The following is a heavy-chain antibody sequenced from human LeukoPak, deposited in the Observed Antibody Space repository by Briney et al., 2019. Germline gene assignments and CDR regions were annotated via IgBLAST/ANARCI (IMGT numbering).Heavy chain of an antibody. CDR1: GFTFSTYA. D-gene: IGHD4-17*01. J-gene: IGHJ3*02. V-gene: IGHV3-23*01. CDR2: ISGSGDNT. Sequence: GGSLRLSCAASGFTFSTYAMSWVRQAPGKGLEWVSGISGSGDNTNYADSVKGRFTISRDNSKNTLSLQMSSLRVEDTAVYYCAKERRADGDYISAFDIWGQGTMVTVSS. CDR3: AKERRADGDYISAFDI.